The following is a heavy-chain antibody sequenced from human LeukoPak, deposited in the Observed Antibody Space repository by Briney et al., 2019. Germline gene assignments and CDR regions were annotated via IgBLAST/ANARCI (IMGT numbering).Heavy chain of an antibody. CDR2: ISGSGNTI. CDR3: ARAGSTSWVVAATPGWFDP. D-gene: IGHD2-15*01. Sequence: GGSLRLSCAASGFTFSSYAMNWVRQAPGKGLEWVSYISGSGNTIFYADSVKGRFTISRDNAKNSLYLQMNSLRAEDTAVYYCARAGSTSWVVAATPGWFDPWGQGTLVTVSS. V-gene: IGHV3-48*03. J-gene: IGHJ5*02. CDR1: GFTFSSYA.